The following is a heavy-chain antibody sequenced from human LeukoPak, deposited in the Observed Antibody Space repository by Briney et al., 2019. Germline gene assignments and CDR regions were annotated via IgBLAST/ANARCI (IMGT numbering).Heavy chain of an antibody. V-gene: IGHV3-48*03. D-gene: IGHD3-10*02. J-gene: IGHJ6*04. CDR3: AELGITMIGGV. CDR1: GFTFSSYE. CDR2: ISSSGSTI. Sequence: GGSLRLSCAASGFTFSSYEMDWVRQAPGKGLEWVSYISSSGSTIYYADSVRGRFTISRDNAKSSLYLQMNSLRAEDTAVYYCAELGITMIGGVWGKGATVTISS.